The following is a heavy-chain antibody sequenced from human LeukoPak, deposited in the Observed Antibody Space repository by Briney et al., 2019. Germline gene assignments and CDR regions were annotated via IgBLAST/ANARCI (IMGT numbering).Heavy chain of an antibody. V-gene: IGHV4-34*12. CDR2: IFYSGGT. Sequence: SETLSLTCAVYGGSFSGYYWSWIRQTPGKGLEWIGNIFYSGGTYYSPSLTSRVTISLDTSRNQFSLRLNSVTAADTAVYYCAKSNGYGLVDIWGQGTMVTVSS. CDR1: GGSFSGYY. CDR3: AKSNGYGLVDI. J-gene: IGHJ3*02. D-gene: IGHD3-10*01.